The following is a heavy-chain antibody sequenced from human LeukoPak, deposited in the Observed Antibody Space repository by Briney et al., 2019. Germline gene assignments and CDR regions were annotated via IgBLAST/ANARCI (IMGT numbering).Heavy chain of an antibody. J-gene: IGHJ3*02. CDR1: GFTFSSYD. D-gene: IGHD1-26*01. V-gene: IGHV3-13*01. CDR3: ATMGAAPMSFDI. Sequence: GGSLRLSCAASGFTFSSYDMHWVRQATGKGLEWVSAIGSAGDTYYLGSVKGRFTISRENAKNSLHLQMNSLRVEDTAVYYCATMGAAPMSFDIWGQGTMVTVSS. CDR2: IGSAGDT.